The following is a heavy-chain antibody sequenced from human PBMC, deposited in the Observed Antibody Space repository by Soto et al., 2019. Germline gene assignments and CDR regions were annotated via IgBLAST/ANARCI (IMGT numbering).Heavy chain of an antibody. CDR1: GLTFGGRA. Sequence: PGGSLRLSSVASGLTFGGRAMTWVRQAPGKGLQWVSTITDTGGDAKYADSVRGRFVISRDNSKKTLYLQMTSLTAEDSAMYYCARGSTDSYPGSRIFDFWGRGTLVTVSS. CDR2: ITDTGGDA. J-gene: IGHJ4*02. V-gene: IGHV3-23*01. D-gene: IGHD3-10*01. CDR3: ARGSTDSYPGSRIFDF.